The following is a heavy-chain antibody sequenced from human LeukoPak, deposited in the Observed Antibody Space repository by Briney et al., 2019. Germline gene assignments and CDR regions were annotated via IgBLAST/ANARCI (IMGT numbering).Heavy chain of an antibody. CDR1: GFTFSSYT. D-gene: IGHD3-10*01. J-gene: IGHJ4*02. V-gene: IGHV3-64*01. CDR2: ISSNGGST. Sequence: GGSVRLSCGASGFTFSSYTMYWVLQAPGKGLEYVSAISSNGGSTYYANSVKGRFTISRDNSKNTLYLQMGSLRAEDMAVYYCAREPPYGYFDYWGQGTLVTVSS. CDR3: AREPPYGYFDY.